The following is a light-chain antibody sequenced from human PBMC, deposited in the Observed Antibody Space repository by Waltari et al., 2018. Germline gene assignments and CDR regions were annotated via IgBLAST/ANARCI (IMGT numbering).Light chain of an antibody. CDR1: QSLRPINGNPY. CDR3: MQPQQLPVT. CDR2: LGY. J-gene: IGKJ2*01. V-gene: IGKV2-28*01. Sequence: DLVMAQSPLSLAVSPGEPASLSCRSSQSLRPINGNPYLGWFVQKPGQSPQGRIYLGYHRASGFHERFSGSGSGTDFTLKISRVEAEDVGIYYCMQPQQLPVTFGQGTKLEIK.